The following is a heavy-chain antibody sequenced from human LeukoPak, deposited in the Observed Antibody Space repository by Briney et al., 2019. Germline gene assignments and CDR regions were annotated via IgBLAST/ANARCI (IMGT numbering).Heavy chain of an antibody. J-gene: IGHJ4*02. CDR2: INTNTGNP. D-gene: IGHD4-11*01. CDR3: AREVRAFDY. CDR1: GYTFTCYY. Sequence: ASVKVSCKASGYTFTCYYMHWVRQAPGQGLEWMGWINTNTGNPTYAQGFTGRFVFSLDTSVSTAYLQISSLKAEDTAVYYCAREVRAFDYWGQGTLVTVSS. V-gene: IGHV7-4-1*02.